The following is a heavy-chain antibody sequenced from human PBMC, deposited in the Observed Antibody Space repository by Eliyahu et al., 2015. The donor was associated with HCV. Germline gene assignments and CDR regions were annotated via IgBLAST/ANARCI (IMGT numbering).Heavy chain of an antibody. J-gene: IGHJ6*03. V-gene: IGHV3-30*18. D-gene: IGHD5-18*01. CDR1: GFSFXSYG. CDR2: ISYDGVST. CDR3: AKDVNSNYDYYFYMDV. Sequence: QVQLVESGGGVVQPGRSLRLSCXASGFSFXSYGMHWVRQTPGKGXEWVAVISYDGVSTYYADSVKGRFTISRDNSKNTLYLHINSLRPEDTAVFYCAKDVNSNYDYYFYMDVWGKGTAVTVSS.